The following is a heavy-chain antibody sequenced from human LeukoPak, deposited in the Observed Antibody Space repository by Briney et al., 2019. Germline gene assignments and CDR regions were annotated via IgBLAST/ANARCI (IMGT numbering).Heavy chain of an antibody. J-gene: IGHJ4*02. V-gene: IGHV4-59*08. D-gene: IGHD3-22*01. CDR3: ASLTGDSSDYFVDY. CDR1: GGSISSYY. Sequence: KSSETLSLTCTVSGGSISSYYWSWIRQPPGKGLEWIGYIYYSGSTNYNPSLKSRVTISVDTSKSQVSLKLSSVTAADTAVYYCASLTGDSSDYFVDYWGQGTLVTVSS. CDR2: IYYSGST.